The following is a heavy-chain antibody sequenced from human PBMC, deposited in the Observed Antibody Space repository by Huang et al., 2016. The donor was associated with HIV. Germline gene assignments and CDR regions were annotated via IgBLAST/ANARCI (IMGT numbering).Heavy chain of an antibody. D-gene: IGHD3-22*01. CDR1: GFSISSYW. CDR3: ARDPRIQSWLNFFDY. Sequence: EVQLVESGGGLVQPGGSLRLSCAASGFSISSYWMHWVRQAPGKGLVWVYGSNRHGRSTSHADSVKGRCTISRDNAKNTLYLQMNSLRAEDTAVYYCARDPRIQSWLNFFDYWGQGTLVSVSS. CDR2: SNRHGRST. J-gene: IGHJ4*02. V-gene: IGHV3-74*01.